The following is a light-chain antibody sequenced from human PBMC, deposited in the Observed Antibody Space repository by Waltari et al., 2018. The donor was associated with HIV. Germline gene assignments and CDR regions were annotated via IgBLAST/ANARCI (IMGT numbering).Light chain of an antibody. CDR1: QDIGFS. V-gene: IGKV1-39*01. Sequence: DIQMTQSPTSLSASVADSVTINCRSSQDIGFSVNWLQLRPGRSPRLLIVAASNFSGSGYGTHFSLTINGFQPDDFYFCQQSYTLPYTFGQGTRVEVK. J-gene: IGKJ2*01. CDR2: AAS. CDR3: QQSYTLPYT.